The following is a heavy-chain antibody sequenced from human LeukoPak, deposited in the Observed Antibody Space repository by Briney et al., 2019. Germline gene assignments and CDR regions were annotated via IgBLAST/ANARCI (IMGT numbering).Heavy chain of an antibody. CDR3: TRDHWLLSSNTWYYYGMDV. J-gene: IGHJ6*02. Sequence: PSETLSLTCTVSGVSISSSDYYWGWFRQPPGKGLEWIGSVYYSGSTYYNPSLKSRLTTSLDTSKDQVSLQLSSVTAADTAVYYCTRDHWLLSSNTWYYYGMDVWGQGTTVTVSS. V-gene: IGHV4-39*07. CDR2: VYYSGST. CDR1: GVSISSSDYY. D-gene: IGHD3-9*01.